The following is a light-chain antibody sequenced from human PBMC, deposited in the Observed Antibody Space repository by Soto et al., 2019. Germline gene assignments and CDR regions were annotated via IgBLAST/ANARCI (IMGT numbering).Light chain of an antibody. V-gene: IGLV2-11*01. J-gene: IGLJ3*02. Sequence: QSVLTQPRSVSGSPGQSVTISCTGTSSDVGDYNYVSWYQQYPGKAPKLVIYHVSKRPSGVPDRFSGSKSGNTASLTISGLQAEDEADYYCCSFAGSYTFGVFGGGTKVTVL. CDR1: SSDVGDYNY. CDR2: HVS. CDR3: CSFAGSYTFGV.